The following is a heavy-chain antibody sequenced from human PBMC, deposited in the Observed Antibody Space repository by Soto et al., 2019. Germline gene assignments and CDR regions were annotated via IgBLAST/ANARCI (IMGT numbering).Heavy chain of an antibody. CDR3: AKVVKVRTSSVGGPFDY. D-gene: IGHD2-21*01. CDR1: GFTFSIYG. CDR2: ISYDGSNK. V-gene: IGHV3-30*18. J-gene: IGHJ4*02. Sequence: GGSLRLSCAASGFTFSIYGMHWVRQAPGKGLEWVAVISYDGSNKYYADSVKGRFTISRDNSKNTLYLQMNSLRAEDTAVYYCAKVVKVRTSSVGGPFDYWGQGTLVTVSS.